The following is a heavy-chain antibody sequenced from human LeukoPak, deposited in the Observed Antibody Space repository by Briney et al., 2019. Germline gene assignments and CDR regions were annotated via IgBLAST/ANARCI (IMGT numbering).Heavy chain of an antibody. D-gene: IGHD6-13*01. V-gene: IGHV3-21*06. CDR3: AREEGKQQMEAFDY. CDR2: IGGSSTSI. Sequence: GGSLRLSCAASGFTFSTYSMNWFRQAPGKGLEWVSSIGGSSTSIYYAGSVKDRFTISRDNAKNSLYLQMNSLRAEDTAVYYCAREEGKQQMEAFDYWGQGTLVTVSS. J-gene: IGHJ4*02. CDR1: GFTFSTYS.